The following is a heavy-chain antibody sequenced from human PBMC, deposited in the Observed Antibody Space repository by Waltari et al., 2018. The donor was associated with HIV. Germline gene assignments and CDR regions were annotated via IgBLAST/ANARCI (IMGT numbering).Heavy chain of an antibody. CDR3: ARRPIVGYGSETFDS. D-gene: IGHD2-15*01. V-gene: IGHV4-34*02. CDR1: SVSFSVYY. Sequence: QVQLQQWGAGLLKPSETLSLTCAVYSVSFSVYYWSWIRQHPGKGLEWIGDINHSGSTNFNPSLRSRVTISIDTSKKQFSLKLTSVTAADTALYYCARRPIVGYGSETFDSWGRGTLITVSP. J-gene: IGHJ4*02. CDR2: INHSGST.